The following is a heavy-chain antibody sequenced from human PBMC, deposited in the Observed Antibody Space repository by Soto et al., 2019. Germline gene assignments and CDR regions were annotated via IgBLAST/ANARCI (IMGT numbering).Heavy chain of an antibody. CDR1: GFTFSSYE. CDR3: ARTRGYSYGYSDY. Sequence: PGGSLRLSCAASGFTFSSYEMNWVRQAPGKGLEWVSYISSSGSTIYYADSVKGRFTISRANAKNSLYLQMNSLRAEDTAVYYCARTRGYSYGYSDYWGQGTLVTVSS. CDR2: ISSSGSTI. D-gene: IGHD5-18*01. V-gene: IGHV3-48*03. J-gene: IGHJ4*02.